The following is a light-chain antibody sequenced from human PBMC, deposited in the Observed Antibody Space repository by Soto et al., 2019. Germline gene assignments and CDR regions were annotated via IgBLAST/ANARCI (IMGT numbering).Light chain of an antibody. J-gene: IGLJ1*01. Sequence: QSALTQPASVSVSPGQSVAISCTGTSSDVGSSNGVSWYQQPPGTAPKLMIYDVSNRPSGVPDRFSGSKSGNTASLTISGLQAEDEADYYCSSYTTSSTYVFGTGTKVTVL. CDR2: DVS. V-gene: IGLV2-18*02. CDR3: SSYTTSSTYV. CDR1: SSDVGSSNG.